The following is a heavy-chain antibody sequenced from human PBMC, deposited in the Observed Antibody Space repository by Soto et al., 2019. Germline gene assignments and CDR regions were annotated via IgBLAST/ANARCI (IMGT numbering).Heavy chain of an antibody. CDR2: ISAYNGNT. CDR3: ARDNYYDSSGYYYSAFDI. CDR1: GYTFTSYG. J-gene: IGHJ3*02. D-gene: IGHD3-22*01. V-gene: IGHV1-18*01. Sequence: ASVKVSCKASGYTFTSYGISWVRQAPGQGLEWMGWISAYNGNTNYAQKLQGRVTMTTDTSTSTAYMELRSLRSDDTAVYYCARDNYYDSSGYYYSAFDIWGQGTMVTFS.